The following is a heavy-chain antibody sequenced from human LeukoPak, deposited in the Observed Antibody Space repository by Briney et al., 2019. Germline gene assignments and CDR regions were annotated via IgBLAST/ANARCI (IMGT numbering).Heavy chain of an antibody. CDR2: IYYSGST. D-gene: IGHD3-22*01. Sequence: SETLSLTCTVSGGSISSSNCYWDWIRQPPGKGLEWIGSIYYSGSTHYNPSLKSPVTISVDTSKNQFSLKLSSVTATDTSVYYCARQNRDSSGLYYFDFWGQGTLVTVSS. CDR1: GGSISSSNCY. CDR3: ARQNRDSSGLYYFDF. J-gene: IGHJ4*02. V-gene: IGHV4-39*01.